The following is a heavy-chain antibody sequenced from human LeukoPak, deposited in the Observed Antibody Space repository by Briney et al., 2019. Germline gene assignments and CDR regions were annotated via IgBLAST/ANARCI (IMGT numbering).Heavy chain of an antibody. CDR2: INPGDSDT. Sequence: GESLKISCKGSGYTFSTCWIAWVRQMPGEGLEWMGIINPGDSDTRYSPSFRGQVAISADKSINTAYLQWSNLRASDSAMYYCARRSTDITSWTFDYWGQGTLVTVSS. J-gene: IGHJ4*02. D-gene: IGHD6-13*01. V-gene: IGHV5-51*01. CDR1: GYTFSTCW. CDR3: ARRSTDITSWTFDY.